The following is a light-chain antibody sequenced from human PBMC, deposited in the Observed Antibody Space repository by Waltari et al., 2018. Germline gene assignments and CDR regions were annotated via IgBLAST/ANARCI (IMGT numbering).Light chain of an antibody. CDR1: QSLLHSNGNTY. Sequence: DIVMTQTPLSLPVTPGEPASISCRSSQSLLHSNGNTYLYWYLQKPGQPPRLLIYRVSNRFSGVPDRFSGSGSGTDFTLKISRVEAEDVGVYYCMQVLQTPYTFGQGTKVEIK. CDR2: RVS. V-gene: IGKV2-29*02. J-gene: IGKJ2*01. CDR3: MQVLQTPYT.